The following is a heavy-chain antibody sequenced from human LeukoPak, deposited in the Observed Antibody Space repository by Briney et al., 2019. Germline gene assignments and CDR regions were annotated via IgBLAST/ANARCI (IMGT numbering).Heavy chain of an antibody. Sequence: GGSLRLSCAASGFTFSSYAMSWVRQAPGKGLGWVSGISGSGGSTYYADSVKGRFTISRDNSKNTLYLQMNSLRAEDTAVYYCAKAQRSTVISSYYGMDVWGQGTTVTVSS. D-gene: IGHD4-17*01. J-gene: IGHJ6*02. CDR2: ISGSGGST. CDR1: GFTFSSYA. CDR3: AKAQRSTVISSYYGMDV. V-gene: IGHV3-23*01.